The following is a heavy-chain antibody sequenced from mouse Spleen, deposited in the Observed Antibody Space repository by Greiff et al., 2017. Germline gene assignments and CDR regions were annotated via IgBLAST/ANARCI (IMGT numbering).Heavy chain of an antibody. CDR3: ARIYDGYYVGWFAY. D-gene: IGHD2-3*01. CDR2: IHPNSGST. Sequence: QVQLQQPGAELVKPGASVKLSCKASGYTFTSYWMHWVKQRPGQGLEWIGMIHPNSGSTNYNEKFKSKATLTVDKSSSTAYMQLSSLTSEDSAVYYCARIYDGYYVGWFAYWGQGTLVTVSA. J-gene: IGHJ3*01. V-gene: IGHV1-64*01. CDR1: GYTFTSYW.